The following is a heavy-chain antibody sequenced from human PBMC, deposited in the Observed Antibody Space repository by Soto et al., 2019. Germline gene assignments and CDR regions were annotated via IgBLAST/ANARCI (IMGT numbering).Heavy chain of an antibody. D-gene: IGHD2-2*02. Sequence: ASVKVSCKASGGTFSSYTISWVRQAPGQGLEWMGRIIPMLGIANYAQKFQGRVTITADKSTSTAYMELSSLRSEDTAVYYCARVSPAAIVAFDIWGQGTMVTVSS. J-gene: IGHJ3*02. CDR3: ARVSPAAIVAFDI. CDR2: IIPMLGIA. CDR1: GGTFSSYT. V-gene: IGHV1-69*02.